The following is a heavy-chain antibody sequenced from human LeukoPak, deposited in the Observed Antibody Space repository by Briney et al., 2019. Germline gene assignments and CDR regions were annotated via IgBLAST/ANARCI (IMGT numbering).Heavy chain of an antibody. CDR2: INSDGSST. Sequence: GGSLILSCAASGFTFSSYWMHWVRQAPGKGLVWVSRINSDGSSTSYADSVKGRFTISRDNAKNTLYLQMNSLRAEDTAVYYCANATLYGAGRSWGQGTLVTVSS. V-gene: IGHV3-74*01. CDR3: ANATLYGAGRS. J-gene: IGHJ4*02. CDR1: GFTFSSYW. D-gene: IGHD3-10*01.